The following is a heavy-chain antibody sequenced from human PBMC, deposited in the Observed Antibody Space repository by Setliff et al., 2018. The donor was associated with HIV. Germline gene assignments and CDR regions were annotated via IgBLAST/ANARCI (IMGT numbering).Heavy chain of an antibody. V-gene: IGHV3-23*01. CDR2: ISGSGGDT. CDR3: AKKTAAYTSGSWLHY. D-gene: IGHD3-10*01. J-gene: IGHJ4*02. CDR1: GFTFSSYA. Sequence: SLRLSCAASGFTFSSYAMTWARQAPGKGLECVAVISGSGGDTYYADSVKGRFVISREKSKSTLYLQMNSLRAEDTAVYYCAKKTAAYTSGSWLHYWGQGTLVTVSS.